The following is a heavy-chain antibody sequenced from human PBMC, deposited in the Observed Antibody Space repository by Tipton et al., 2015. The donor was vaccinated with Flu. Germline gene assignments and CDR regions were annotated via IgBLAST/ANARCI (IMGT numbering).Heavy chain of an antibody. CDR3: VRQNCGGDCFPDY. CDR2: IYPDDSDT. D-gene: IGHD2-21*02. J-gene: IGHJ4*02. Sequence: LVQSGAEVKKPGESLKISCKASGSSFSSYWIAWVRQMPGKGLEWMGIIYPDDSDTKYSPSFHGQVTFSADKSANAAYLQWSSLKASDTATYFCVRQNCGGDCFPDYWGQGTLVTVSS. V-gene: IGHV5-51*01. CDR1: GSSFSSYW.